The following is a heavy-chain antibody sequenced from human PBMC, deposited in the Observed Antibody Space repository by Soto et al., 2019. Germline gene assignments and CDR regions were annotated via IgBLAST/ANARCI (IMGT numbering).Heavy chain of an antibody. J-gene: IGHJ5*02. CDR2: ISSSSSTI. D-gene: IGHD6-19*01. CDR3: ARETQLLNWFDP. Sequence: EVQLVESGGGLVQPGGSLRLSCAASGFSFSSYSMNWVRQAPGKGLEWVSYISSSSSTIYYADSVKGRFTISRDNAKNSLYLQMHSLRAEDTAVYYCARETQLLNWFDPWGQGTLVTVSS. V-gene: IGHV3-48*01. CDR1: GFSFSSYS.